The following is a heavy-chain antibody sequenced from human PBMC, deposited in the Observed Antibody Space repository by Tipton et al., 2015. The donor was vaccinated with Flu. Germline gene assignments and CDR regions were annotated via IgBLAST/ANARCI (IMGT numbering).Heavy chain of an antibody. CDR2: IFHSGNS. D-gene: IGHD4-11*01. J-gene: IGHJ5*02. CDR1: GDSIRSSDYY. Sequence: TLSLTCAVSGDSIRSSDYYWGWIRQPPGKGLEWIGNIFHSGNSNHNPSLRSRVTISVDTSKNQFSLKLTSVTAADTAVYYCARRDYSNYVSEPKNWFDPWGPGTLVTVSS. V-gene: IGHV4-39*07. CDR3: ARRDYSNYVSEPKNWFDP.